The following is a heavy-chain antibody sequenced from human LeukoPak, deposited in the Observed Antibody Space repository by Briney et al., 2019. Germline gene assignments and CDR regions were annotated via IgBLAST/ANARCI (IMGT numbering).Heavy chain of an antibody. Sequence: GESLKISGKGSGYSFTNYWMGWVRQMPGKGLEWMGIMYPGDSDTRYSPSFQGQVTISADKSISTAYLECSSLKASDTAMYYCARHPQLGAYCSVTNCLNWFDSWGQGTLVTVSS. V-gene: IGHV5-51*01. D-gene: IGHD2-2*01. CDR3: ARHPQLGAYCSVTNCLNWFDS. CDR2: MYPGDSDT. CDR1: GYSFTNYW. J-gene: IGHJ5*01.